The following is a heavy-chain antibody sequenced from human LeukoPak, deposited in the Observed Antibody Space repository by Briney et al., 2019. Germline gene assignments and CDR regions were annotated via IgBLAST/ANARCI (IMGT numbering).Heavy chain of an antibody. Sequence: GGSLRLSCAASGFPFSTYALTWVRQAPGKGLERVSAISGSGQSTYYADSVKGRFTISRDNSKNTLYLQMKSLRAEDTAAYYCAMQANGYYSPYDYWGQGALVTVSS. CDR1: GFPFSTYA. D-gene: IGHD2-15*01. CDR2: ISGSGQST. CDR3: AMQANGYYSPYDY. J-gene: IGHJ4*02. V-gene: IGHV3-23*01.